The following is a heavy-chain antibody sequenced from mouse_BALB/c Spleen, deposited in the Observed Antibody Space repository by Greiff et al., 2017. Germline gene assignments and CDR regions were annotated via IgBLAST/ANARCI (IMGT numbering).Heavy chain of an antibody. CDR3: ARDGNYVWFAY. D-gene: IGHD2-1*01. Sequence: VQLKESGPGLVKPSQSLSLTCTVTGYSITSDYAWNWIRQFPGNKLEWMGYISYSGSTSYNPSLKSRISITRDTSKNQFFLQLNSVTTEDTATYYCARDGNYVWFAYWGQGTLVTVSA. CDR1: GYSITSDYA. V-gene: IGHV3-2*02. J-gene: IGHJ3*01. CDR2: ISYSGST.